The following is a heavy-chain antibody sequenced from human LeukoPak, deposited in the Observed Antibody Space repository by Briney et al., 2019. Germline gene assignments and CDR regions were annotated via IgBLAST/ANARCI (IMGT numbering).Heavy chain of an antibody. CDR2: ISYDANTK. J-gene: IGHJ4*02. V-gene: IGHV3-30*18. D-gene: IGHD6-13*01. CDR3: AKDRASSWSLDY. Sequence: GGSLRLSCAASGFTFSSDGMHWVRQAPGEGLEWLTFISYDANTKYYSDSVRGRFTVSRDNSKNTMYLQMNSLRPEDTAMYCCAKDRASSWSLDYWGQGNLVTVSS. CDR1: GFTFSSDG.